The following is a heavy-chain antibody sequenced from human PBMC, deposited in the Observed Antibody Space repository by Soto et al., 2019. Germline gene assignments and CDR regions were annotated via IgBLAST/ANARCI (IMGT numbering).Heavy chain of an antibody. J-gene: IGHJ4*02. V-gene: IGHV3-15*07. D-gene: IGHD3-16*01. CDR1: GFTFSNAW. CDR2: IKSKSDGGTT. Sequence: EVQLVESGGGLVKPGGSLRLSCAASGFTFSNAWMNWVRQAPGKGLEWVGRIKSKSDGGTTDYAAPVKGRFTISRDDSKNTLYLQMNSLKTEDTAVYYCSAVYSPWGSSIFSDYWGQGTLVTVSS. CDR3: SAVYSPWGSSIFSDY.